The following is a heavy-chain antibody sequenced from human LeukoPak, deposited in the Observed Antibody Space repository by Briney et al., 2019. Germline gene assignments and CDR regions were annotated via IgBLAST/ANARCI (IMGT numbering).Heavy chain of an antibody. CDR2: MYSSGST. J-gene: IGHJ3*02. CDR1: GDSISSYY. D-gene: IGHD3-22*01. Sequence: SETLSLTCTVSGDSISSYYWSWIRQPPGKGLEWIGYMYSSGSTNYNPSLKSRVTLSLDTSKNQFSLKLSSVTAADTAVYYCARGRTTYYSDSVAYYRDAFDIWGQGTMVTVSS. V-gene: IGHV4-59*01. CDR3: ARGRTTYYSDSVAYYRDAFDI.